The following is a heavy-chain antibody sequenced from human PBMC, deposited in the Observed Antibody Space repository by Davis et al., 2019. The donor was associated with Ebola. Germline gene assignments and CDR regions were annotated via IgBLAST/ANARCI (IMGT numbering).Heavy chain of an antibody. D-gene: IGHD3-10*01. CDR3: TTGYY. Sequence: LSLTCAASASSFNTAWLTWVRQAPGKGLEWVGRIKSKTDGGTTDYAAPVKGRFSISRDDSTATAYLQMSSLHIDDTGVYYCTTGYYWGQGILVIVSS. CDR1: ASSFNTAW. CDR2: IKSKTDGGTT. J-gene: IGHJ1*01. V-gene: IGHV3-15*01.